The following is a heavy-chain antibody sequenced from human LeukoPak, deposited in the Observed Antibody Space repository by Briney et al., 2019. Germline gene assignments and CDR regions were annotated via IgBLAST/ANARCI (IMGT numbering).Heavy chain of an antibody. CDR1: GYTFTGYC. Sequence: ASVKVSCKASGYTFTGYCMHWVRQAPGQGLEWMGWINPNSGGTNYAQKFQGRVTMTRDTSISTAYMELSRLRSDDTAVYYCARLLAVAGTYYYYYYMDVWGKGTTVTISS. D-gene: IGHD6-19*01. CDR3: ARLLAVAGTYYYYYYMDV. J-gene: IGHJ6*03. CDR2: INPNSGGT. V-gene: IGHV1-2*02.